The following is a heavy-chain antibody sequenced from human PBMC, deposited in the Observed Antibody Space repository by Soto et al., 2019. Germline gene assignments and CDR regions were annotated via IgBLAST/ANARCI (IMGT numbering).Heavy chain of an antibody. CDR1: GFTFSSYW. V-gene: IGHV3-7*01. Sequence: GSLRLSCAASGFTFSSYWMSWVRQAPGKGLEWVASIKQDGSEKYYVDSVKGRFTISGDNAKNSLYLQMNSLRAEDTAVYYCARDNYDSSGYYYYYYYGMDVWGQGTTVTVSS. CDR2: IKQDGSEK. CDR3: ARDNYDSSGYYYYYYYGMDV. J-gene: IGHJ6*02. D-gene: IGHD3-22*01.